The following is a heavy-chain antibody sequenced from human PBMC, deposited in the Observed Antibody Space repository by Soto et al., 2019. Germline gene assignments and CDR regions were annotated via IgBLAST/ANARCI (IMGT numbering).Heavy chain of an antibody. CDR2: ISTYNGNT. Sequence: ASVKVSCKASGYTFTSYDISWVRQAPGQGLEWMGWISTYNGNTNYAQKLQGRVTMTTDTSTSTAYMELRSLRSDDTAVYYCARDLSITIFGVVTDRRIKYGMDVWGQGTTVTVSS. D-gene: IGHD3-3*01. CDR1: GYTFTSYD. V-gene: IGHV1-18*01. J-gene: IGHJ6*02. CDR3: ARDLSITIFGVVTDRRIKYGMDV.